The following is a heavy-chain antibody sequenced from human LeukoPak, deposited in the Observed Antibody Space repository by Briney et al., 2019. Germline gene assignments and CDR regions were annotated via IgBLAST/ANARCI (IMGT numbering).Heavy chain of an antibody. D-gene: IGHD6-19*01. CDR2: IYSGGST. CDR1: GFTVSSNY. CDR3: ARRYSSGFYYFDY. Sequence: PGGSLRLSCAASGFTVSSNYMSWVRQAPGKGLEWVSVIYSGGSTYYADSVKGRFTISRDNSKNTLYLQMNSLRAEDTAVYYCARRYSSGFYYFDYWGQGALVTVSS. J-gene: IGHJ4*02. V-gene: IGHV3-53*01.